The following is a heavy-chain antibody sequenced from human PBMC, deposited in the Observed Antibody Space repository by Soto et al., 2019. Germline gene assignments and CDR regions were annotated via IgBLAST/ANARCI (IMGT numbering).Heavy chain of an antibody. V-gene: IGHV3-23*01. CDR3: AKEGLWFGEAHYFDY. CDR1: GFTFSSYA. J-gene: IGHJ4*02. D-gene: IGHD3-10*01. Sequence: GGSLKLSCAASGFTFSSYAMSWVRQAPGKGLEWVSAISGSGGSTYYADSVKGRFTISRDNSKNTLYLQMNSLRAEDTAVYYCAKEGLWFGEAHYFDYWGQGTLVTVSS. CDR2: ISGSGGST.